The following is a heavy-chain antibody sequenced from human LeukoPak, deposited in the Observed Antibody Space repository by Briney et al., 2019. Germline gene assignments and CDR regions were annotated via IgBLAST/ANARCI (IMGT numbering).Heavy chain of an antibody. Sequence: GVSLRLSCAASGFTFRRYWMHWVRQARGKGLVWVSRVHSDGSSTYYADSVKGRFTISRDNAKNTLYLQMNSLRAEDTAVYYCAREGLGYSYGYWGQGTLVTVSS. D-gene: IGHD5-18*01. CDR2: VHSDGSST. CDR3: AREGLGYSYGY. J-gene: IGHJ4*02. V-gene: IGHV3-74*01. CDR1: GFTFRRYW.